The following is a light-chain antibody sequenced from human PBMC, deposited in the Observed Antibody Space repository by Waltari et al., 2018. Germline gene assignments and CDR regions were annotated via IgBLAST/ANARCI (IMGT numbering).Light chain of an antibody. V-gene: IGLV1-40*01. J-gene: IGLJ3*02. CDR1: TTNIGAGHD. CDR2: SNT. Sequence: QSVLTQPPSVSGAPGQRVTISCTGSTTNIGAGHDVHWYQSLPGTAPKLLIYSNTHRPPGVPARFSGSRSGSSASLAITGLQTEDEATYYCQSYGSAHVMFGGGTQLTVL. CDR3: QSYGSAHVM.